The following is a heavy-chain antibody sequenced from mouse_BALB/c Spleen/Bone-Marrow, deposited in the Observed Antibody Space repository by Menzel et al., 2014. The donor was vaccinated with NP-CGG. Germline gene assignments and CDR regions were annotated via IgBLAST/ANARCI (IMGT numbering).Heavy chain of an antibody. V-gene: IGHV1-69*01. CDR2: IDTSDSYT. CDR3: VRRRGGAMDY. J-gene: IGHJ4*01. CDR1: GYTFTDYW. Sequence: VKLQESGAELVMPGASVKMSCKASGYTFTDYWMHWVKQRPGRGLEWIGAIDTSDSYTSYNQKFKGKATLTVDESSSTAYMQLSSLTSEDSAVYYCVRRRGGAMDYWGQGTSVTVSS.